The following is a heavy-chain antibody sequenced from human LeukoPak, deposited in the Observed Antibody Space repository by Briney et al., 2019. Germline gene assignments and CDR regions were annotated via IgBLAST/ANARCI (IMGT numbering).Heavy chain of an antibody. CDR2: IYYNGHT. J-gene: IGHJ4*02. CDR1: GGSLATYY. D-gene: IGHD1/OR15-1a*01. Sequence: SETLSLTCTVSGGSLATYYWSWIRQPPGKGLEWIGYIYYNGHTDYNPSLKSRVTISAHTSKNQFSLKLSSVTAADTAVYYCARDRHWTNDWVFDYWGQGTLVTVSS. CDR3: ARDRHWTNDWVFDY. V-gene: IGHV4-59*01.